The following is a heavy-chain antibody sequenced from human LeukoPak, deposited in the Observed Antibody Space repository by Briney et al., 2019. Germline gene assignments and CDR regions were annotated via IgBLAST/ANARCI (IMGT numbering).Heavy chain of an antibody. D-gene: IGHD2-2*01. CDR3: ARVVIGYCSSTSCYDYYYYYYMDV. J-gene: IGHJ6*03. CDR1: GYTFTGYY. V-gene: IGHV1-2*02. CDR2: INPNSGGT. Sequence: GASVKVSCKASGYTFTGYYMHWVRQAPGQGLEWMGWINPNSGGTNYAQKFQGRVTMTRDTSISTAYMELSRLRPDDTAVYYCARVVIGYCSSTSCYDYYYYYYMDVWGKGTTVTVSS.